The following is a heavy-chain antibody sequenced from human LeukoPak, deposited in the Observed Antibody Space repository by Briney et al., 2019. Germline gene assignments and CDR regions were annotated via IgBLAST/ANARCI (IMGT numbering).Heavy chain of an antibody. CDR1: GFTFSSYG. CDR3: AREVAPLYFHYGMDV. J-gene: IGHJ6*01. D-gene: IGHD2-21*01. CDR2: KWYDGLNI. V-gene: IGHV3-33*01. Sequence: GSLRLSCAASGFTFSSYGMHWVRQAPGKGLEWVAVKWYDGLNINYAASVKGRFTISRDDSKTTVYLLMNSLRAEDTAVYYCAREVAPLYFHYGMDVWGEGTTVTVSS.